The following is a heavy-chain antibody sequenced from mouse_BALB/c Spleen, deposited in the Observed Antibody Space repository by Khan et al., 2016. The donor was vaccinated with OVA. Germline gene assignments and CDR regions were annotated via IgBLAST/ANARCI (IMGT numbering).Heavy chain of an antibody. Sequence: EVQLQQSGAEFVKPGASVKLSCTASGFNIKDNYMHWVKQRPEQGLEWIGRIDPANGYTKYDPKFQGKATITADTSSNTAYLHRNSLTSEDTAVYYCASLTYYDGSYWGQGTLVTVSA. CDR1: GFNIKDNY. J-gene: IGHJ3*01. D-gene: IGHD2-4*01. V-gene: IGHV14-3*02. CDR2: IDPANGYT. CDR3: ASLTYYDGSY.